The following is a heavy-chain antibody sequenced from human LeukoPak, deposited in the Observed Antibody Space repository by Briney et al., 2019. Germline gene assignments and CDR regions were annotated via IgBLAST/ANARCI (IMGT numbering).Heavy chain of an antibody. V-gene: IGHV3-23*01. D-gene: IGHD4-17*01. CDR3: AKDGSNDYGDYDFDY. J-gene: IGHJ4*02. Sequence: PGGSLRLSCAASRFTFSSYAMSWVRQAPGKGLEWVSAISGSGGSTYYADSVKGRFTISRDNSKNTLYLQMNSLRAEDTAVYYCAKDGSNDYGDYDFDYWGQGTLVTVSS. CDR2: ISGSGGST. CDR1: RFTFSSYA.